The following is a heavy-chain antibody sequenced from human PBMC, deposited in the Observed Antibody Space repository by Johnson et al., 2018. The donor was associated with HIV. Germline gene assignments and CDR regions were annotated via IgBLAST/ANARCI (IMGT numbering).Heavy chain of an antibody. V-gene: IGHV3-20*04. CDR1: GFIFDDYG. CDR3: AKDKPYVSGLRLGVVDP. CDR2: INWNGGST. Sequence: VQLVESGGGVVRPGGSLRLSCAASGFIFDDYGMRWVRQAPGKGLEWVAGINWNGGSTGYADYVKGRFTISRDNSKHTLDLQMNSLRAEDTAVYYCAKDKPYVSGLRLGVVDPWGQGTMVTVSS. D-gene: IGHD3-10*01. J-gene: IGHJ3*01.